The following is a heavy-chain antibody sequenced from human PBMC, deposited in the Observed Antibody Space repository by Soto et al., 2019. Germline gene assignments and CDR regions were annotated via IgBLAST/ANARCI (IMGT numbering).Heavy chain of an antibody. CDR3: ARGRNYYGSGRAWFDH. D-gene: IGHD3-10*01. CDR1: GGSFSGYY. J-gene: IGHJ5*02. V-gene: IGHV4-34*01. CDR2: INHSGST. Sequence: XETLSLTCAVYGGSFSGYYWSWIRQPPGKGLEWIGEINHSGSTNYNPSLKSRVTISVDTSKNQFSLKLSSVTAADTAVYYCARGRNYYGSGRAWFDHWGQGPLVTVSS.